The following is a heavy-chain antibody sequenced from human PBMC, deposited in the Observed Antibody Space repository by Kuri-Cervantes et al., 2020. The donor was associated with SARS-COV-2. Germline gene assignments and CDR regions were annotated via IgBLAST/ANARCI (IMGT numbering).Heavy chain of an antibody. Sequence: SGPTLVKPTQTLTLTCTFTGFSLSTRGMCVSWIRQPPGKTLEWLALIDRVDDKYYSTSLKTRLTISKDTSKNQVVLTMTNMDPVDTATYYCARNYFGSGRPPDYWGQGTLVTVSS. V-gene: IGHV2-70*12. CDR2: IDRVDDK. D-gene: IGHD3-10*01. CDR1: GFSLSTRGMC. J-gene: IGHJ4*02. CDR3: ARNYFGSGRPPDY.